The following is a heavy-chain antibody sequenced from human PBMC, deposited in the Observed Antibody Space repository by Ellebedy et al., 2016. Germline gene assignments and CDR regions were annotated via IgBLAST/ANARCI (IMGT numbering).Heavy chain of an antibody. Sequence: SVKVSCXASGGTFSSYAISWVRQAPGQGLEWMGRIIPILGIANYAQKFQGRVTITADKSTSTAYMELSSLRSEDTAVYYCARDRRIAATIGLFDYWGQGTLVTVSS. J-gene: IGHJ4*02. CDR1: GGTFSSYA. CDR3: ARDRRIAATIGLFDY. D-gene: IGHD6-13*01. CDR2: IIPILGIA. V-gene: IGHV1-69*04.